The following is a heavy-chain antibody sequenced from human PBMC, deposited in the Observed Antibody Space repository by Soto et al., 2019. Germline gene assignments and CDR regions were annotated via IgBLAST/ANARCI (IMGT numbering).Heavy chain of an antibody. Sequence: QVQLQQWGAGPLRPLETLSLTCGVAGGSFSGYYWAWIRQSPGKGLEWIGEINDRGSIHYNPSLKGRVSISVDTSKNHYSLNLRSVTAADTAVYYCARESHDILTGPPWVWYFDLWGRGTLVTVSS. CDR2: INDRGSI. CDR1: GGSFSGYY. J-gene: IGHJ2*01. CDR3: ARESHDILTGPPWVWYFDL. V-gene: IGHV4-34*01. D-gene: IGHD3-9*01.